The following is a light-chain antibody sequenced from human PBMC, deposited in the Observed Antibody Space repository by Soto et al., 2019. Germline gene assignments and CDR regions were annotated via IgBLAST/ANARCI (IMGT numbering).Light chain of an antibody. CDR2: DAS. J-gene: IGLJ2*01. CDR3: SSYSSNSEV. Sequence: QLVLTQPASVSGSPGQSITISCSGTSSDVDNYVYVSWYQQHPGKAPKLLIYDASNRPSGISNRFSGSKSDNTASLTISGLQAEDEADYYCSSYSSNSEVFGGGTKLTVL. V-gene: IGLV2-14*03. CDR1: SSDVDNYVY.